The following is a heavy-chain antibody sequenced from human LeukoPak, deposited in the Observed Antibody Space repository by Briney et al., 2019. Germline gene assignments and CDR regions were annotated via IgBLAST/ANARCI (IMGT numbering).Heavy chain of an antibody. V-gene: IGHV4-59*11. Sequence: SEPLSLPCSVSGASFISHYWTWIRQSPGTGLEWIGYISHIGRTNYNPPLKSRVTISIDTSKNQFSLKLRSVTAADTAVYYCARDLVTVTKGFDIWGQGTMVSVSS. J-gene: IGHJ3*02. CDR2: ISHIGRT. D-gene: IGHD4-17*01. CDR1: GASFISHY. CDR3: ARDLVTVTKGFDI.